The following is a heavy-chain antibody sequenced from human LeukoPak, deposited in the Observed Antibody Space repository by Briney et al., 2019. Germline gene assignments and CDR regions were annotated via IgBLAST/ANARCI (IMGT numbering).Heavy chain of an antibody. CDR2: ISGSGGRT. Sequence: GGSLRLSCAASGFTFSSDAVSWVRQAPGKRLEWVSAISGSGGRTYYADSVKGRFTISRDNSKSTMNLQMSSLRAEDTAVYYCAREVCSGGSCYKAYYFDYWGQGTLVTVSS. D-gene: IGHD2-15*01. CDR3: AREVCSGGSCYKAYYFDY. CDR1: GFTFSSDA. V-gene: IGHV3-23*01. J-gene: IGHJ4*02.